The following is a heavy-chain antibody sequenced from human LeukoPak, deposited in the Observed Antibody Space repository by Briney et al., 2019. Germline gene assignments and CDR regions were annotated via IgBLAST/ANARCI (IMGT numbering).Heavy chain of an antibody. D-gene: IGHD2-2*02. CDR3: AGAGAAAIREWLQFDY. V-gene: IGHV3-7*01. CDR2: IKQDGSEK. CDR1: GFTFSSYW. Sequence: GGSLRLSCAASGFTFSSYWMSWVRQAPGKGLEWVANIKQDGSEKYYVDSVKGRFTISRDNAKNSLYLQMNSLRAEDTAVYYCAGAGAAAIREWLQFDYWGQGTLVTVSS. J-gene: IGHJ4*02.